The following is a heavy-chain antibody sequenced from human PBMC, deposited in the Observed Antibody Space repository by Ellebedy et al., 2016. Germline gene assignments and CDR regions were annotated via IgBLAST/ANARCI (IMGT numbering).Heavy chain of an antibody. D-gene: IGHD2-2*01. V-gene: IGHV3-74*01. CDR2: IESDGRNP. CDR3: ARADGGPYQFDY. Sequence: HTGGSLRLSCVASGFTFSNYWMHWVRQAPGEGLVWVSRIESDGRNPTYAASVRGRFTISRDNAKNTLYLHVNSLRVEDTAIYYCARADGGPYQFDYWGQGTLVAVSS. J-gene: IGHJ4*02. CDR1: GFTFSNYW.